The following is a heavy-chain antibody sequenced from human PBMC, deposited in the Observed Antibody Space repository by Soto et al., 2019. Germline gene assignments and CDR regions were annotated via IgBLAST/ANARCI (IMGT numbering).Heavy chain of an antibody. Sequence: SETLSLTCTVSGGSISSGGYYWSWIRQHPGKGLEWIGYIYYSGSSYYNPSLKSRVTISVDTSKNQFSLKLSSVTAADTAVYYCARDMMGYCSSTSCRKGQGNWFDPWGQGTLVTVSS. CDR3: ARDMMGYCSSTSCRKGQGNWFDP. V-gene: IGHV4-31*03. J-gene: IGHJ5*02. CDR2: IYYSGSS. D-gene: IGHD2-2*01. CDR1: GGSISSGGYY.